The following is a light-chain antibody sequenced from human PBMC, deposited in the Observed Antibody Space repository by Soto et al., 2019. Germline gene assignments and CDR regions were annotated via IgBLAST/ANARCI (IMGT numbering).Light chain of an antibody. Sequence: QSALTQPASVSGSPGQSITISCTGTSSDVGAYNYVSWYQQHPGKAPKLMIYEVSHRPSGVSARFSGSKSGSTASLAISGLQAEDEADYYCSSYTISSTWVFAGGTKVTVL. CDR3: SSYTISSTWV. CDR2: EVS. CDR1: SSDVGAYNY. J-gene: IGLJ3*02. V-gene: IGLV2-14*01.